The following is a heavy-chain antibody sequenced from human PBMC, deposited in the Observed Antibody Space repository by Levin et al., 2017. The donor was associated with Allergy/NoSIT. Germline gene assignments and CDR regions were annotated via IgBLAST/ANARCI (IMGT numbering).Heavy chain of an antibody. CDR3: ARDRSAAAMNAGDWYFDL. J-gene: IGHJ2*01. CDR2: INPNSGGT. Sequence: GESLKISCKASGYTFTGYYMHWVRQAPGQGLEWMGWINPNSGGTNYAQKFQGRVTMTRDTSISTAYMELSRLRSDDTAVYYCARDRSAAAMNAGDWYFDLWGRGTLVTVSS. V-gene: IGHV1-2*02. CDR1: GYTFTGYY. D-gene: IGHD2-2*01.